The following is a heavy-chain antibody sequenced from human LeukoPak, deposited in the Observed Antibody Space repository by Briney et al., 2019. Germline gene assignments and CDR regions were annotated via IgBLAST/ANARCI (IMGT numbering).Heavy chain of an antibody. D-gene: IGHD6-13*01. CDR3: ARAYSSSWYEFDY. J-gene: IGHJ4*02. Sequence: SETLSLTCTVSGGSIGSYYWSWIRQPPGKGLEWVGYIYYSGSTNYNPSLKSRVTISVDTSKNQFSLKLSSVTAADTAVYYCARAYSSSWYEFDYWGQGTLVTVSS. CDR1: GGSIGSYY. CDR2: IYYSGST. V-gene: IGHV4-59*01.